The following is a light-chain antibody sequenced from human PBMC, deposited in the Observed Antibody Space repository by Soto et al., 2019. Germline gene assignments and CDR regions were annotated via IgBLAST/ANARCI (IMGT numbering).Light chain of an antibody. J-gene: IGLJ1*01. CDR3: QSYDSSLSGYV. CDR1: ASDIVNYNY. V-gene: IGLV2-14*01. Sequence: QSVPTQPASVSGSPGQSITISCTGTASDIVNYNYVSWYQLHPGKAPKLLIYGNSNRPSGVPDRFSGSKSGTSASLAITGLQAEDEADYYCQSYDSSLSGYVFGTGTKVTVL. CDR2: GNS.